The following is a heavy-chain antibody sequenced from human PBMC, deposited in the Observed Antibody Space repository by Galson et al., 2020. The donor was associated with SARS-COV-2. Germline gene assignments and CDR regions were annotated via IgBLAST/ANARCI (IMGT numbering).Heavy chain of an antibody. CDR2: IYHTGST. CDR1: AGAIKTNNY. D-gene: IGHD2-2*01. CDR3: ARRSTSGFDY. V-gene: IGHV4-4*02. Sequence: SETLSLTCAVSAGAIKTNNYWTWVRQPPGQGLEWIGEIYHTGSTSYMPSLKRRVTISVDKSKDQFSLTLTSVTAADTAVYYCARRSTSGFDYWSQGSLVTVSS. J-gene: IGHJ4*02.